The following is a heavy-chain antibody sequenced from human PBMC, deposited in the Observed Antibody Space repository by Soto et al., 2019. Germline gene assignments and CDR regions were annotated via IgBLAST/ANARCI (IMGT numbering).Heavy chain of an antibody. CDR3: ARAEEYSYGYYYGMDV. CDR2: IIPILGIA. D-gene: IGHD5-18*01. Sequence: SVKVSCKASGGTFRSYTISWVRQAPGQGLEWMGRIIPILGIANYAQKFQGRVTITADKSTSTAYMELSSLRSEDTAVYYCARAEEYSYGYYYGMDVWGQGTTVTVS. CDR1: GGTFRSYT. V-gene: IGHV1-69*02. J-gene: IGHJ6*02.